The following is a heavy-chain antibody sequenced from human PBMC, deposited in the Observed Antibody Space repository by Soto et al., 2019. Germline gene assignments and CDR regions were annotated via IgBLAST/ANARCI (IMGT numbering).Heavy chain of an antibody. J-gene: IGHJ4*02. Sequence: ASVKVSCKASGYTFTSYAMHWVRQAPGQRLEWMGWINAGNGNTKYSQKFQGRVTITRDTSASTAYMELSSLRSEDTAVYYCARDLTMVRGVPYAPLGCGYWGQGTLVTVSS. CDR2: INAGNGNT. CDR1: GYTFTSYA. V-gene: IGHV1-3*01. CDR3: ARDLTMVRGVPYAPLGCGY. D-gene: IGHD3-10*01.